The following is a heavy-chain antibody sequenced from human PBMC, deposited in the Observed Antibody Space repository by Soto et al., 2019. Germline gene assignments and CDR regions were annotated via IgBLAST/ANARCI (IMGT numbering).Heavy chain of an antibody. CDR3: AKDQGRGYSYGYLRYYYGMDV. V-gene: IGHV3-23*01. CDR1: GFTFSSYA. J-gene: IGHJ6*02. CDR2: ISGSGGST. Sequence: GGSLRLSCAASGFTFSSYAMSWVRQAPGKGLEWVSAISGSGGSTYYADSVKGRFTISRDNSKKTLDLQMNSLRAEGTAVYYCAKDQGRGYSYGYLRYYYGMDVWGQGTTVTVSS. D-gene: IGHD5-18*01.